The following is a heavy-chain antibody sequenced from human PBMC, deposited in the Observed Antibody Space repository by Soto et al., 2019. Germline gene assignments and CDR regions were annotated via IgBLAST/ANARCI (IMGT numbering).Heavy chain of an antibody. CDR3: ARHFFARFDP. V-gene: IGHV4-59*08. CDR1: GGSISSYY. CDR2: IYYSGST. J-gene: IGHJ5*02. Sequence: QVQLQESGPGLVKPSETLSLTCTVSGGSISSYYWSWIRQPPGKGLEWIGYIYYSGSTNYNPSLTSRVTISVDTSKNQFSLKLSSVTAADTAVYYCARHFFARFDPWGQGTLVTVSS.